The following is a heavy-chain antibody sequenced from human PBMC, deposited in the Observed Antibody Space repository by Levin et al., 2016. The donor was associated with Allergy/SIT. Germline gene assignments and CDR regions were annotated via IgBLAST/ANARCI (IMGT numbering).Heavy chain of an antibody. CDR2: IYYSGST. Sequence: WIRQPPGKGLEWIGYIYYSGSTNYNPSLKSRVTISVDTSKNQFSLKLSSVTAADTAVYYCARGGLLWFGEEIGVVTNWFDPWGQGTLVTVSS. CDR3: ARGGLLWFGEEIGVVTNWFDP. J-gene: IGHJ5*02. D-gene: IGHD3-10*01. V-gene: IGHV4-59*01.